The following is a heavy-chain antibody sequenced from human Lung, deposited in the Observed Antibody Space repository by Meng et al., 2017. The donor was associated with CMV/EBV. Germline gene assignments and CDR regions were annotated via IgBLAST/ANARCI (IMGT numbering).Heavy chain of an antibody. CDR3: ARDIETLGYCSSTSCFSWYFDL. CDR1: YA. D-gene: IGHD2-2*01. Sequence: YAMHGVHQAPGKGLEWVAVISYDGSNKYYADSVKGRFTISRDNSKNTLYLQMNSLRAEDTAVYYCARDIETLGYCSSTSCFSWYFDLWGRGTLVTVSS. J-gene: IGHJ2*01. CDR2: ISYDGSNK. V-gene: IGHV3-30-3*01.